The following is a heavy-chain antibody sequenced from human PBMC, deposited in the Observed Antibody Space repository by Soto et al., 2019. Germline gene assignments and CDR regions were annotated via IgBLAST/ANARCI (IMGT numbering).Heavy chain of an antibody. CDR1: GGSVSSGSYY. V-gene: IGHV4-61*01. CDR3: ARDRVGETRSLYYFDY. Sequence: SETLSLTCTVSGGSVSSGSYYWSWIRQPPGKGLEWIGYIYYSGSTNYNPSLKSRVTISVDTSKNQFALKLSSVTAADTAVYYCARDRVGETRSLYYFDYWGQGTLVTVSS. CDR2: IYYSGST. J-gene: IGHJ4*02. D-gene: IGHD3-10*01.